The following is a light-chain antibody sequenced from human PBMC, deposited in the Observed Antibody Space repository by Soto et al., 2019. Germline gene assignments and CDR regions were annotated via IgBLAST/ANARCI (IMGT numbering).Light chain of an antibody. CDR2: LEGSGSY. CDR3: VTCDSNAHRV. V-gene: IGLV4-60*02. Sequence: QLVLTQSSSASASLGSSVKLTCTLSSGHSSYIIAWHQQQPGKAPRYLMKLEGSGSYNKGSGVPDLFSCSSSGVDRYLTISNLPCEDEADYYCVTCDSNAHRVFGGGTKVTVL. J-gene: IGLJ3*02. CDR1: SGHSSYI.